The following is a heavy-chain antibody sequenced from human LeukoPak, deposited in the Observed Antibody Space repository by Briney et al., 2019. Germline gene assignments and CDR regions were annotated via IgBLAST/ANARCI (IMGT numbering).Heavy chain of an antibody. V-gene: IGHV4-4*07. J-gene: IGHJ4*02. CDR1: GGTISSHY. D-gene: IGHD3-3*02. Sequence: PSETLSLTCTGSGGTISSHYWSWIRQPAGKGLEGIGRIYDSGSTKYNPSLRSRLTMSVDTTKNQSSLNLSSVTAADTAMYYWALSFTLDYFDYWGQKTLVTVSS. CDR3: ALSFTLDYFDY. CDR2: IYDSGST.